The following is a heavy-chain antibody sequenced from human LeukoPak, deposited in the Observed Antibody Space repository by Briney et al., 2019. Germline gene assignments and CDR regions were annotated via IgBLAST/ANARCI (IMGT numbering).Heavy chain of an antibody. Sequence: GGSPRLSCAASGFTFSGYAMSWVRQAPGKGLEWVSAISGSGGSTYYADSVKGRFTISRDNSKNTLYLQMNSLRAEDTAVYYCASNYDYVWGSYLEWGQGTLVTVSS. J-gene: IGHJ4*02. V-gene: IGHV3-23*01. CDR3: ASNYDYVWGSYLE. CDR1: GFTFSGYA. D-gene: IGHD3-16*02. CDR2: ISGSGGST.